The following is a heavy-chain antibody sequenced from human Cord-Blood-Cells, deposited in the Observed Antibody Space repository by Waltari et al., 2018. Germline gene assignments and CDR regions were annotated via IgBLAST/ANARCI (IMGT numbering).Heavy chain of an antibody. CDR1: GGPISSSSYY. J-gene: IGHJ4*02. V-gene: IGHV4-39*01. D-gene: IGHD2-15*01. Sequence: QLQLQESGPGLVKPSETLSLTCTVSGGPISSSSYYWGWIRQPPGKGLEWIGSIYYGGSTYYNPSLKSRVIISVDTSKNQFSLKLSSVTAADTAVYYCARHADGYCSGGSCYYFDYWGQGTLVTVSS. CDR2: IYYGGST. CDR3: ARHADGYCSGGSCYYFDY.